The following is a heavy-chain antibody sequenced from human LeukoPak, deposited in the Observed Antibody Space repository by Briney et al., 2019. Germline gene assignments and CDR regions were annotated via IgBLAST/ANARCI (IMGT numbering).Heavy chain of an antibody. D-gene: IGHD2/OR15-2a*01. CDR1: GYTFTSYF. Sequence: GASVTVSCKASGYTFTSYFTHWVRQAPGQGLEWMGIINPSGGSTSYAQKFQARVTMTRDTSTSTVYMELSSLRSEDTAVYYCAREPKGNTYDVGDIWGQGTMVTVSS. V-gene: IGHV1-46*01. CDR3: AREPKGNTYDVGDI. CDR2: INPSGGST. J-gene: IGHJ3*02.